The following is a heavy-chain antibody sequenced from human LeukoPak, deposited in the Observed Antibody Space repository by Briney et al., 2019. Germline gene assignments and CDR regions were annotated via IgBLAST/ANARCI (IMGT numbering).Heavy chain of an antibody. D-gene: IGHD1-26*01. CDR2: ISSGSTYV. CDR1: GFNFSRNG. Sequence: GGSLRLSCAASGFNFSRNGMHWVRQAPGKGLEWVSSISSGSTYVYYVDSVKGRFTISRDNAKNSLYLQMNSLRAEDTAVYYCARDPGGATTEFDYWGQGTLVTVSS. CDR3: ARDPGGATTEFDY. J-gene: IGHJ4*02. V-gene: IGHV3-21*01.